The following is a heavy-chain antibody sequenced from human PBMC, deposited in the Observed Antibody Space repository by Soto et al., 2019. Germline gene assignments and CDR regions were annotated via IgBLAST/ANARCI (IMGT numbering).Heavy chain of an antibody. CDR3: AGVAHHRGYYFEY. CDR2: INHSGNT. CDR1: VVSFSGYY. Sequence: SETLSLTCAFYVVSFSGYYWSCIRHPPGKGLEWIGEINHSGNTNYNPSLKSRVTISVDTSKNQFSLKLSSVTAADTAVYYCAGVAHHRGYYFEYWGQGTLVTVSS. V-gene: IGHV4-34*01. J-gene: IGHJ4*02. D-gene: IGHD3-16*01.